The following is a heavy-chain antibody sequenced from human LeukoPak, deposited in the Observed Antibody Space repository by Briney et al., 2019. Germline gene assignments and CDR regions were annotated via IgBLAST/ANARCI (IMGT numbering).Heavy chain of an antibody. J-gene: IGHJ4*02. Sequence: GGSLRLSCAASGFTFSSYAMHWVRQAPGKGLEWVAVISYDGSNKYYADSVKGRFTISRDSAKNSLYLQINSLRAEDTAVYYCARKTVVGSYFDYWGQGTPVTVSS. CDR1: GFTFSSYA. D-gene: IGHD4-23*01. V-gene: IGHV3-30-3*01. CDR3: ARKTVVGSYFDY. CDR2: ISYDGSNK.